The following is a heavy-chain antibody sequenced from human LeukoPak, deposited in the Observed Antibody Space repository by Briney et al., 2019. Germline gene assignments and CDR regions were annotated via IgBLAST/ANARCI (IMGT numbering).Heavy chain of an antibody. V-gene: IGHV3-21*01. D-gene: IGHD7-27*01. Sequence: PGRTLRLSCAASGFTFSGYSMNWVPQAPGKGLEGVSFISSSSSYMYYADSVKGRFTISRDNAKNSLYLQMNSLRVEDTAVYYCARGVQTGVDYFDYWGQGTLVTVSS. CDR3: ARGVQTGVDYFDY. CDR1: GFTFSGYS. CDR2: ISSSSSYM. J-gene: IGHJ4*02.